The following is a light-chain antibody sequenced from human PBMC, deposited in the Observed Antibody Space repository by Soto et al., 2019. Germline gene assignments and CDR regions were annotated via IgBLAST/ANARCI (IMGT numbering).Light chain of an antibody. Sequence: QSALTQPASMSGSPGQSITISCTGTSSDVGGYNYGSWYRQHPGKAPKLMIYDVNNRPSGVSNRFSGSKSGYTASLTISGLHAEDEADYYCSSYSSSNPLMVFGGGTNLTVL. CDR3: SSYSSSNPLMV. J-gene: IGLJ2*01. CDR1: SSDVGGYNY. V-gene: IGLV2-14*03. CDR2: DVN.